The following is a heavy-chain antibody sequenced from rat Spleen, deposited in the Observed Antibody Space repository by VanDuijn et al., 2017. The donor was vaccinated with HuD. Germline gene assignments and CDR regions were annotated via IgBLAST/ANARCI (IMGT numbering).Heavy chain of an antibody. CDR1: GFSLTGNN. D-gene: IGHD1-11*01. CDR2: MRYDGDT. J-gene: IGHJ1*01. Sequence: VQLKESGPGLVQPSQTLSLTCTVSGFSLTGNNVHWVRQPPGKGLEWMGRMRYDGDTYYNSVLKSRLRISRDTSKNQVFLKMSSLQTDDTAIYFCTRDYGGYGELRHYWYFDFWGPGTMVTVSS. CDR3: TRDYGGYGELRHYWYFDF. V-gene: IGHV2S30*01.